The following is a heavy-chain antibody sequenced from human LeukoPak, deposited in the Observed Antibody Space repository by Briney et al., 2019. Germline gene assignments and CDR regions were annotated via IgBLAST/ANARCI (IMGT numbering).Heavy chain of an antibody. CDR3: ARDRVTMVRGVISGGMDV. CDR1: GGTFSSYA. J-gene: IGHJ6*02. D-gene: IGHD3-10*01. Sequence: SVKVSCKASGGTFSSYASSWVRQAPGQGLEWMGRIIPILGIANYAQKFQGRVTITADKSTSTAYMELSSLRSEDTAVYYCARDRVTMVRGVISGGMDVWGQGTTVTVSS. CDR2: IIPILGIA. V-gene: IGHV1-69*04.